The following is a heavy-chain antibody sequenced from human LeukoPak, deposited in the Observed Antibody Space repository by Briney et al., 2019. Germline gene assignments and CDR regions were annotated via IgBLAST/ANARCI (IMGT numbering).Heavy chain of an antibody. J-gene: IGHJ4*02. CDR2: ISGSGGST. CDR3: AKDGDKNIAAAGTDLDY. V-gene: IGHV3-23*01. CDR1: GFTFSSYA. D-gene: IGHD6-13*01. Sequence: GGSLRLSCAASGFTFSSYAMSWVRQAPGKGLEWVSAISGSGGSTYYADSVKGRFTISRDNSKNTLYLQMNSLRAEDTAVYYCAKDGDKNIAAAGTDLDYWGQGTLVTVSS.